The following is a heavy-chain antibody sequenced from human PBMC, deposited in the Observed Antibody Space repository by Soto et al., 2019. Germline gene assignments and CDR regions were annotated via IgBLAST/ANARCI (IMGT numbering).Heavy chain of an antibody. Sequence: ASVKVSCEAAGYTFTGYYMHCVRQAPGQGLEWMGWINPNSGGTNYAQKFQGRVTMTRDTSISTAYMELSRLRSDDTAVYYCARARITMVRGVHNWFDPWGQGTMVTVSS. J-gene: IGHJ5*02. CDR2: INPNSGGT. D-gene: IGHD3-10*01. CDR3: ARARITMVRGVHNWFDP. V-gene: IGHV1-2*02. CDR1: GYTFTGYY.